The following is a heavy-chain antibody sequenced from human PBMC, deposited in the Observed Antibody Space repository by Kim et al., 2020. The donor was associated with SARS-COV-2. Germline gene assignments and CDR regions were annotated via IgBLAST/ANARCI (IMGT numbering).Heavy chain of an antibody. CDR3: ASGRRSSSWSAGMDV. CDR2: ISAYNGNT. D-gene: IGHD6-13*01. Sequence: ASVKVSCKASGYTFTSYGISWVRQAPGQGLEWMGWISAYNGNTNYAQKLQGRVTMTTDTSTSTAYMELRSLRSDDTAVYYCASGRRSSSWSAGMDVWGQGTTVTVSS. CDR1: GYTFTSYG. V-gene: IGHV1-18*01. J-gene: IGHJ6*02.